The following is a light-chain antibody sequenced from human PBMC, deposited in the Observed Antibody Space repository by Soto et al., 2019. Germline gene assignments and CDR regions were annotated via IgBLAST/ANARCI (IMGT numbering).Light chain of an antibody. CDR3: QQYGSSPPIT. Sequence: ETVLTQSPGTLSLSPGYTATLPCRASQSVKSSYLAWYQHKPGQAPRLLIYGTSSRATGIPDRFSGSGSGTDFTLTISRLEPEDFAVYYCQQYGSSPPITFGQGTRLEIK. J-gene: IGKJ5*01. V-gene: IGKV3-20*01. CDR1: QSVKSSY. CDR2: GTS.